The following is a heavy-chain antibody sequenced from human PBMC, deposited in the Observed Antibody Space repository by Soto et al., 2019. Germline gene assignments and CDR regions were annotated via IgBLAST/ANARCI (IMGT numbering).Heavy chain of an antibody. Sequence: QPGGSLSLSCAASGFTFSSYAMHWVRQAPGKGLEWVAVISGSGGSTYYADSVKGRFTISRDNSKNTLYLQMNSLIAEDTAVYYCAKDSKGHSSWYVADAFDIWGQGTMVTVSS. CDR1: GFTFSSYA. CDR3: AKDSKGHSSWYVADAFDI. J-gene: IGHJ3*02. CDR2: ISGSGGST. V-gene: IGHV3-23*01. D-gene: IGHD6-13*01.